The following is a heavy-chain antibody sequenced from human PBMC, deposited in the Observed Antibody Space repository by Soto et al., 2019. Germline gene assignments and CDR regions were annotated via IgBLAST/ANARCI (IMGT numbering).Heavy chain of an antibody. J-gene: IGHJ4*02. CDR2: IYYSGST. Sequence: SETLSLTCTVSGGSISSGVYYWIWIRQHPGKVLEWIGYIYYSGSTYYNPSLKSRVTISVDTSKNQFSLKLSSVTAADTAVYYCAGVPYYYDSSGYQYYFDYWGQGTLVTVSS. D-gene: IGHD3-22*01. CDR3: AGVPYYYDSSGYQYYFDY. V-gene: IGHV4-31*03. CDR1: GGSISSGVYY.